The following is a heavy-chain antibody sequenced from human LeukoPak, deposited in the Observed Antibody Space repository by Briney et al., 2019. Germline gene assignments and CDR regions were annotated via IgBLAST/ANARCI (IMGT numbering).Heavy chain of an antibody. CDR1: GDSVSSNSGA. V-gene: IGHV6-1*01. CDR2: TYYRSKWDD. Sequence: SQTLSLTCAISGDSVSSNSGAWNWIRQSPSRDLEWPGRTYYRSKWDDDYAVSVKSRIAINPDTSKNQFSLQLNSVTPDDTAVYFCAREVGFTGITDAFDIWGQGTMVTVSS. J-gene: IGHJ3*02. D-gene: IGHD1-7*01. CDR3: AREVGFTGITDAFDI.